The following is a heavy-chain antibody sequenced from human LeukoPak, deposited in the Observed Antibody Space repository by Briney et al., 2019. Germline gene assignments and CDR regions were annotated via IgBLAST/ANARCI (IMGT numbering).Heavy chain of an antibody. J-gene: IGHJ3*02. D-gene: IGHD2-15*01. CDR2: ICSCSYNLI. V-gene: IGHV3-21*01. CDR1: GYPFNNYS. CDR3: ARDQGYYTGGSWYSDRWVDAFDI. Sequence: GGPLTLSCAPSGYPFNNYSMKCAPHAPGKALECVSSICSCSYNLIYYPHAVKRQFTISRHNAKNSLYLQMDSLRAEDTAVCYCARDQGYYTGGSWYSDRWVDAFDIWGQGTMVTVSS.